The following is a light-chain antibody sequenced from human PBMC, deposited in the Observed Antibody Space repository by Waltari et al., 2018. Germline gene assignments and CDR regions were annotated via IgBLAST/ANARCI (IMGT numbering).Light chain of an antibody. CDR2: NRH. J-gene: IGLJ2*01. Sequence: QSVLTQPPSASGSPGQRVTSSCSGGTSNLGSYDVHCSQQLPGTPPNLLISNRHQRPSGVPDRFSGSRSGHSASLAISGLRSEDEADYYCTSWDVSLGGHVLVGGGTKLTVL. V-gene: IGLV1-47*01. CDR3: TSWDVSLGGHVL. CDR1: TSNLGSYD.